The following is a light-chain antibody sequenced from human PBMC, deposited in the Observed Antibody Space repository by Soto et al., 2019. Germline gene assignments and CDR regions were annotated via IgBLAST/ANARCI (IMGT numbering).Light chain of an antibody. CDR2: AAS. J-gene: IGKJ4*01. CDR3: QHYYSYPFT. Sequence: IRMTQSPSSFSASTGDRVTITCRASQGISSYLAWYQQKPGKAPNLLIYAASTLHSGVPSRFSGSGSGTDFTLTISSLQSEDFATYYCQHYYSYPFTFGGGTKVEIK. CDR1: QGISSY. V-gene: IGKV1-8*01.